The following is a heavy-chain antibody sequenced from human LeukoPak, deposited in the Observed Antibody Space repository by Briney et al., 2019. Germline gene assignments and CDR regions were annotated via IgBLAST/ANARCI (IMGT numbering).Heavy chain of an antibody. CDR3: ARGRFLEWYLGY. CDR1: GYTFTSYY. D-gene: IGHD3-3*01. J-gene: IGHJ4*02. V-gene: IGHV1-46*03. Sequence: ASVKVSCKASGYTFTSYYMHWVRQAPGQGLEWMGIINPSVGSTSYAQKFQGRVTITRDTSTSTVYMELSSLRSEDTAVYYCARGRFLEWYLGYWGQGTLVTVSS. CDR2: INPSVGST.